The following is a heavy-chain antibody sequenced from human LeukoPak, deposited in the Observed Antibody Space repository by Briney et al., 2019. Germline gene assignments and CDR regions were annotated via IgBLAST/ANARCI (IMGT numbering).Heavy chain of an antibody. D-gene: IGHD3-10*01. CDR2: IYYSGST. V-gene: IGHV4-59*01. Sequence: SETLSLTCTVSGGSISSYYWSWIRQPPGKGLEWIGYIYYSGSTNYNPSLKSRVTISVDTSKNQFSLKLSSVTAADTAVYYCARVRYYYGSGSSTPIFDYWGQGTLVTVSS. CDR1: GGSISSYY. J-gene: IGHJ4*02. CDR3: ARVRYYYGSGSSTPIFDY.